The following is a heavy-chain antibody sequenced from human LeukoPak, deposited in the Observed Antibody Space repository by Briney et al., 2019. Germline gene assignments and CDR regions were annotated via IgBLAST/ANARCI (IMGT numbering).Heavy chain of an antibody. V-gene: IGHV3-30*02. Sequence: PGGSLRLSCVASGFTFNTYGMHWVRQAPGKGLEWVAFTRYDGSNEYYADSVKGRSTISRDNSKNTLYLQMNSLRAEDTAVYCCARGHYYGSGSYRYYMDVWGKGTTVTVSS. CDR3: ARGHYYGSGSYRYYMDV. CDR2: TRYDGSNE. CDR1: GFTFNTYG. D-gene: IGHD3-10*01. J-gene: IGHJ6*03.